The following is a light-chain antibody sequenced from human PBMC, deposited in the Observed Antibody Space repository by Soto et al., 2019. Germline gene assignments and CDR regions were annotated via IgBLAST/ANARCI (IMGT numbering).Light chain of an antibody. Sequence: EVVLTQSPATLSLPPEERATLSCRASQNVRTFLDWYQQKPGQAPRLLIYDASNRATGIPARFSGSGSGTDFTLTISSLEPEDFAVYYCQQRSNWLSFGGGTKVDIK. V-gene: IGKV3-11*01. CDR3: QQRSNWLS. CDR2: DAS. CDR1: QNVRTF. J-gene: IGKJ4*01.